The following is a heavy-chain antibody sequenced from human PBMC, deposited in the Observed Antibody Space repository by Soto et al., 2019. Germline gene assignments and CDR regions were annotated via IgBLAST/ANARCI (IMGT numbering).Heavy chain of an antibody. CDR1: GGSISSGGYS. CDR3: ARVPDY. CDR2: IYHSVST. V-gene: IGHV4-30-2*01. J-gene: IGHJ4*02. Sequence: QLQLLESGSGLVKPSQTLSLTCAVSGGSISSGGYSWGWIRQPPGKGLEWIGYIYHSVSTYYNPSLKRRVTMSVDRSTNQFSLRLSSVTAADTAVPCCARVPDYWGQGTLVTVSS.